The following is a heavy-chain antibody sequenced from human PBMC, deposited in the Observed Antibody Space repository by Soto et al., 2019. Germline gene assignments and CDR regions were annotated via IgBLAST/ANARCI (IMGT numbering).Heavy chain of an antibody. CDR2: FIPIFGTA. J-gene: IGHJ4*02. CDR1: GGTFSSYA. CDR3: ARAPSQCCTNGVCYYY. D-gene: IGHD2-8*01. V-gene: IGHV1-69*12. Sequence: QVQLVQSGAEVKKPGSSVKVSCKASGGTFSSYAISWVRQAPGQGLEWMGGFIPIFGTANYAQKFQGRVTITADESTSTAYMELGSLRSEDTGVYYCARAPSQCCTNGVCYYYWGQGTLVTVSS.